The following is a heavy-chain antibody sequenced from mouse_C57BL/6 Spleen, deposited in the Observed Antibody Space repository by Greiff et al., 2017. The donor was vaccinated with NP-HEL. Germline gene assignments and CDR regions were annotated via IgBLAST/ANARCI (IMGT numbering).Heavy chain of an antibody. D-gene: IGHD1-1*01. CDR1: GYAFSSSW. Sequence: VQLQQSGPELVKPGASVKISCKASGYAFSSSWMNWVKQRPGKGLEWIGRISPGDGDTNYNGKFKGKATLTADKSSSTAYMQLSSLTSEDSAVYFCATRGYYGSSPPWFAYWGQGTLVTVSA. V-gene: IGHV1-82*01. CDR2: ISPGDGDT. J-gene: IGHJ3*01. CDR3: ATRGYYGSSPPWFAY.